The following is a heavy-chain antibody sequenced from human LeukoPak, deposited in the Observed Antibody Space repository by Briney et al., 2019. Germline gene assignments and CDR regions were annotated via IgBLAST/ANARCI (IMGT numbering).Heavy chain of an antibody. CDR2: INHNGNVN. CDR1: GLTSSRYW. D-gene: IGHD3-16*01. Sequence: GGSLRLSCAASGLTSSRYWMNWARPAHGKGLEWVASINHNGNVNYYVDSVKGRFTISRDNAKNSLYLQMSNLRAEDTAVYFCARGGGLDVWGQGATVTVSS. V-gene: IGHV3-7*03. J-gene: IGHJ6*02. CDR3: ARGGGLDV.